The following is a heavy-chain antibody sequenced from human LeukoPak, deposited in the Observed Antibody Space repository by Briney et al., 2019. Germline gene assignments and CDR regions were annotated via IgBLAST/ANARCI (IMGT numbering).Heavy chain of an antibody. CDR2: IYSGGAT. D-gene: IGHD3-22*01. CDR1: GFSVGANF. Sequence: PGGSLRLSCAASGFSVGANFMSWVRRAPGKGLEWLSVIYSGGATYYAGSVKGRFTISRDILKNTLFLQMNSLRAEDTAVNYCARDRGYYDRSGYFYDSNWGQGTLVTVSS. CDR3: ARDRGYYDRSGYFYDSN. V-gene: IGHV3-66*01. J-gene: IGHJ4*02.